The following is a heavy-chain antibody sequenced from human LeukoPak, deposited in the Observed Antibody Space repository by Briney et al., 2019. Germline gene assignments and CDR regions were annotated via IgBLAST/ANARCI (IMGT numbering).Heavy chain of an antibody. CDR1: GFIFSSYA. CDR2: ISGGGGST. D-gene: IGHD6-19*01. J-gene: IGHJ4*02. CDR3: AKRHSSGWYDYFDY. Sequence: TGGSLRLSCAASGFIFSSYAMSWVRQAPGKGLEWVSAISGGGGSTYYADSVKGRFTISRDNSKNTLYLQMNSLRAEDTAVYYCAKRHSSGWYDYFDYWGQGTLVTVSS. V-gene: IGHV3-23*01.